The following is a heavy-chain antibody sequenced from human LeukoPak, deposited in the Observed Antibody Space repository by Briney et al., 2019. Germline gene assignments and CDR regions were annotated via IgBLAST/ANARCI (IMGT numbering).Heavy chain of an antibody. CDR2: IHYTGAT. CDR1: GGSITGYY. CDR3: ARGNILTGYCFDF. D-gene: IGHD3-9*01. Sequence: SETLSLTCAVYGGSITGYYWSWIRQTPGRGLEWVGEIHYTGATSYNPSLKSRATISTDTSKNQFSLRLSSVTAADTAVHYCARGNILTGYCFDFWGQGALVTVSS. V-gene: IGHV4-34*01. J-gene: IGHJ4*02.